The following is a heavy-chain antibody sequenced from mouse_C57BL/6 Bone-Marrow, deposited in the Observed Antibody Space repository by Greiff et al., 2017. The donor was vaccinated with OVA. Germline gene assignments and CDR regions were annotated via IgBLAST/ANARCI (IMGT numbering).Heavy chain of an antibody. CDR1: GYTFTSYW. CDR2: IYPGDGDT. J-gene: IGHJ3*01. Sequence: VQLQQSGAELAKPGASVKLSCKASGYTFTSYWMHWVKQRPGQGLEWIGQIYPGDGDTNYNGKFKGKATLTADKSSSTAYMHLSSLTSEDSAVYFCARGAYWGQGTLVTVSA. V-gene: IGHV1-80*01. CDR3: ARGAY.